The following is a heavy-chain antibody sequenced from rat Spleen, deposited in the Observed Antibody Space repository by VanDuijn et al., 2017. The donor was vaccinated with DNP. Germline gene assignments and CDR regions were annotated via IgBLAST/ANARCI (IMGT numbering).Heavy chain of an antibody. CDR1: GFNFNDYW. V-gene: IGHV4-2*01. D-gene: IGHD1-11*01. CDR2: INMDSSVI. CDR3: AKVTGNYGGGYFDF. J-gene: IGHJ1*01. Sequence: EVKFVESGGGLVQPGRSLKLSCTASGFNFNDYWMGWVRQAPGKGLEWIAEINMDSSVIKYIPSLKDKITISRDNAQNTLYLQMNKLRSEDTGIYYCAKVTGNYGGGYFDFWGPGTMVTVSS.